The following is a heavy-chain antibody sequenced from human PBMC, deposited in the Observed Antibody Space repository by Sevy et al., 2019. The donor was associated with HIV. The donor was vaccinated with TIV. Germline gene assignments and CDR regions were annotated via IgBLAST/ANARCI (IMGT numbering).Heavy chain of an antibody. J-gene: IGHJ2*01. CDR3: ARTPYYYDSSGYWYFDL. Sequence: ASVKVSCKASGYTFTSYGISWVRQAPGQGLEWMGWISAYNGNTNYAQKLQGRVTMTTDTSTSTAYMELRSLRSDDTDVYYCARTPYYYDSSGYWYFDLWGRGTLVTVSS. D-gene: IGHD3-22*01. CDR1: GYTFTSYG. CDR2: ISAYNGNT. V-gene: IGHV1-18*04.